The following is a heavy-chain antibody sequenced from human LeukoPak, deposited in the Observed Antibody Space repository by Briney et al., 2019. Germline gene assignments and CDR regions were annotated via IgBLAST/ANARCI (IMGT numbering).Heavy chain of an antibody. J-gene: IGHJ4*02. V-gene: IGHV3-30*04. Sequence: GGSLRLSCAASGFTFSSYAMHWVRQAPGKGLEWVAVISYDGSNKYYADSVKGRLTISRDNSKNTLYLQMNSLRAEDTAVYYCARDGPRIVATTLLFDYWGQGTLVTVSS. CDR1: GFTFSSYA. D-gene: IGHD5-12*01. CDR2: ISYDGSNK. CDR3: ARDGPRIVATTLLFDY.